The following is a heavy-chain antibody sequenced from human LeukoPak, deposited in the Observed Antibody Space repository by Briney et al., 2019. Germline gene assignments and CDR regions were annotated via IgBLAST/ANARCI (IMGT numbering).Heavy chain of an antibody. CDR3: ARGNSVLRFLEWSKNDYYYYMDV. J-gene: IGHJ6*03. CDR1: GFTFDDYA. V-gene: IGHV3-9*01. Sequence: GGSLRLSCAASGFTFDDYAMHWARQAPGKGLEWVSGISWNSATIVYADSVKGRFTISRDNAKNSLYLQMNSLRAEDTAVYYCARGNSVLRFLEWSKNDYYYYMDVWGKGTTVTVSS. CDR2: ISWNSATI. D-gene: IGHD3-3*01.